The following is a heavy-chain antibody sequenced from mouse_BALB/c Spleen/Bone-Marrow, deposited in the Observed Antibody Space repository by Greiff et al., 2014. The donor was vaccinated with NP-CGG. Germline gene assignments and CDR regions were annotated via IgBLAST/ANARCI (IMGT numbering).Heavy chain of an antibody. J-gene: IGHJ2*01. CDR1: GYTFTSYW. D-gene: IGHD2-14*01. CDR3: AGREVRRAGCYFDY. Sequence: DLVKPGASVKLSCKASGYTFTSYWINWIKQRPGQGLEWIGRIAPGSGDTYYNEIFKGKATLTVDTSSSTAYIQLSSLSSEDSAVYFCAGREVRRAGCYFDYWGQGTTLTVSS. V-gene: IGHV1S41*01. CDR2: IAPGSGDT.